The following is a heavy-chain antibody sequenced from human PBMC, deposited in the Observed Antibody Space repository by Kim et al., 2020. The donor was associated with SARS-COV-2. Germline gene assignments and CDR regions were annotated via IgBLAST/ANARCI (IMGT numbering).Heavy chain of an antibody. Sequence: VKGRFTISRDSSQNTVSLQMNSLRADDTAVYYCAKSAIEGKVALGLYYFDYWGQGILVTVSS. J-gene: IGHJ4*02. D-gene: IGHD6-13*01. V-gene: IGHV3-23*01. CDR3: AKSAIEGKVALGLYYFDY.